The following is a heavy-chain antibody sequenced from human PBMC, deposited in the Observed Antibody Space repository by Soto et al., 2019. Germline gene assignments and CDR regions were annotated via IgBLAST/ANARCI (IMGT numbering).Heavy chain of an antibody. CDR1: GFTFSSYS. D-gene: IGHD2-15*01. V-gene: IGHV3-48*04. J-gene: IGHJ6*02. Sequence: GGSLRLSCAASGFTFSSYSMNWVRQAPGKGLEWVSYISSSGSTIYYADSVKGRFTISRDNAKNSLYLQMNSLRAEDTAVYYCAREGYCSGGSCPEGNYYYYGMDVWGQGTTVTAP. CDR2: ISSSGSTI. CDR3: AREGYCSGGSCPEGNYYYYGMDV.